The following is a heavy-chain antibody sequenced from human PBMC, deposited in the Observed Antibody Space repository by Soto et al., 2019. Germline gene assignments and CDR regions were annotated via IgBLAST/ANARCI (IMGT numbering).Heavy chain of an antibody. D-gene: IGHD3-22*01. CDR3: ARGGYYDSSGSRDYHYYGMNV. J-gene: IGHJ6*02. CDR1: GYTFSSYG. V-gene: IGHV1-18*01. Sequence: LVQSGGEVKKPGASVRVSCRASGYTFSSYGISWVRQAPGQGLEWLGWISPYNDDTKYAQKVQGRVFMTTDTSSKTAYLDLRSLRSDDTAVYYCARGGYYDSSGSRDYHYYGMNVWGQGTTVTVSS. CDR2: ISPYNDDT.